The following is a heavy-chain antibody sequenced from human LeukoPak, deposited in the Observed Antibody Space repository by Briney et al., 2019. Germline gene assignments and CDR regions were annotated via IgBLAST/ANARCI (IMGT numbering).Heavy chain of an antibody. J-gene: IGHJ6*02. CDR2: INHSGST. CDR3: ARGGGGSYPTFRYYYYYGMDV. Sequence: PSETLSLTCAVYSGSFSGYYWSWIRQPPGKGLEWIGEINHSGSTNYNPSLKSRVTISVDTSKNQFSLKLSSVTAADTAVYYCARGGGGSYPTFRYYYYYGMDVWGQGTTVTVSS. D-gene: IGHD1-26*01. CDR1: SGSFSGYY. V-gene: IGHV4-34*01.